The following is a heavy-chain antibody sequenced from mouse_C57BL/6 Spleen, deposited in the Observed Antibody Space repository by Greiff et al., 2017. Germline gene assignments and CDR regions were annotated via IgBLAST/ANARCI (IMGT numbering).Heavy chain of an antibody. CDR3: ARTPYYGSSPWFAY. CDR1: GFTFSDYG. V-gene: IGHV5-17*01. CDR2: ISSGSSTI. Sequence: EVTLVESGGGLVKPGGSLKLSCAASGFTFSDYGMHWVRQAPEKGLEWVAYISSGSSTIYYADTVKGRFTISRDNAKNTLFLQMTSLRSEDTAMYYCARTPYYGSSPWFAYWGQGTLVTVSA. J-gene: IGHJ3*01. D-gene: IGHD1-1*01.